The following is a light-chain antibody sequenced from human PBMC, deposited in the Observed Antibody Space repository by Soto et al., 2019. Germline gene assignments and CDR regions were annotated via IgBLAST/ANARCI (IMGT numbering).Light chain of an antibody. J-gene: IGKJ5*01. CDR3: QQRKSYPIT. V-gene: IGKV1-9*01. CDR2: AAS. Sequence: DVQLTQSPSFLSASVGDRVTITCRASQDINTYLAWYQQKPGKAPKLLIFAASTVQNGVPSRFSGSGSGTEFTVTITSLQPEDFATYYCQQRKSYPITFGQGTRLEIK. CDR1: QDINTY.